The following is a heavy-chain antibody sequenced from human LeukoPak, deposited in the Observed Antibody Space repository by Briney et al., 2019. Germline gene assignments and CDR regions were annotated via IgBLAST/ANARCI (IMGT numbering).Heavy chain of an antibody. V-gene: IGHV3-23*01. J-gene: IGHJ4*02. CDR1: GFTFSSYA. CDR2: ISGSGTFT. CDR3: AKVAVHYYDSSGINEGGGY. Sequence: QPGGSLRLSCAASGFTFSSYAMSWVRQAPGKGLEWVSAISGSGTFTYYADSVKGRFTISRDNSKNSLYLQMNSLRTEDTALYYCAKVAVHYYDSSGINEGGGYWGQGTLVTVSS. D-gene: IGHD3-22*01.